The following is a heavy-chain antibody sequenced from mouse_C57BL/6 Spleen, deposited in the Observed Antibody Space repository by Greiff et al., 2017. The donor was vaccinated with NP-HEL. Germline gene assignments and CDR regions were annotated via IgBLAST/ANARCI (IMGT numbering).Heavy chain of an antibody. Sequence: QVQLQQSGAELVKPGASVKLSCKASGYTFTEYTIHWVKQRSGQGLEWIGWFYPGSGSIKYNEKFKDKATLTADKSSSKVYMELSRLTSEDSAVYFCARHEVDGYCGYYAMDYWGQGTSVTVSS. D-gene: IGHD2-3*01. CDR2: FYPGSGSI. CDR1: GYTFTEYT. CDR3: ARHEVDGYCGYYAMDY. V-gene: IGHV1-62-2*01. J-gene: IGHJ4*01.